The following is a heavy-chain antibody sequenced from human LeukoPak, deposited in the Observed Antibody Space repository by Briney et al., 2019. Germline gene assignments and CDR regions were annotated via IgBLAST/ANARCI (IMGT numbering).Heavy chain of an antibody. V-gene: IGHV4-34*01. CDR2: INHSGST. Sequence: SETLSLTCAVYGGSFSGYYWTWIRQPPGKGLEWIGEINHSGSTSYNPSLKSRVTISVHTSKNQFSLELNSVTDADTAVYYCARHGYSSAVYVDHWGQGTLVTVSS. CDR1: GGSFSGYY. J-gene: IGHJ5*02. D-gene: IGHD6-25*01. CDR3: ARHGYSSAVYVDH.